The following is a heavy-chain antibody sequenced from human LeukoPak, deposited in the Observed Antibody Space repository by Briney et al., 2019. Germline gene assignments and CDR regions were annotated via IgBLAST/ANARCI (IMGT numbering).Heavy chain of an antibody. CDR3: ARDVSSTSSWWFDP. CDR2: INPTGDST. Sequence: ASVKVSCKASGYTFTGYYIHWVRQAPEKGLEWMGIINPTGDSTDYAQKFQGRVTMTRDTSTSTDYMELSSLTYEDTAVYYCARDVSSTSSWWFDPWGQGTLVIVSS. CDR1: GYTFTGYY. D-gene: IGHD2-2*01. J-gene: IGHJ5*02. V-gene: IGHV1-46*01.